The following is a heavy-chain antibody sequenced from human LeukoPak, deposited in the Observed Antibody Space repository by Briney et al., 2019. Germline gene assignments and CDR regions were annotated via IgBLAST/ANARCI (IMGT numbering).Heavy chain of an antibody. J-gene: IGHJ4*02. CDR3: AISYYDILTGYWLAFDY. D-gene: IGHD3-9*01. CDR1: GGTFSSYA. V-gene: IGHV1-69*06. CDR2: IIPIFGTA. Sequence: SVKVSCKASGGTFSSYAISGVRQAPGQGLEWMGGIIPIFGTANYAQKFQGRVTITADKSTSTAYMELSSLRSEDTAVYYCAISYYDILTGYWLAFDYWGQGTLVTVSS.